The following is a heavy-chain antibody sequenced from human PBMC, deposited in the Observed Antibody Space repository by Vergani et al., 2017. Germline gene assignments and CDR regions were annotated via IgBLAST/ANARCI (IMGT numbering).Heavy chain of an antibody. CDR2: IYYIGTT. CDR1: GGSINSYY. J-gene: IGHJ6*03. V-gene: IGHV4-59*06. CDR3: ARQKDYYMDV. Sequence: QVQLQESGPGLVKPSETLSLTCTVSGGSINSYYWSWVRQRPGMGLDWIGYIYYIGTTYYNPSLESRLTISLDTSENHLSLKLTSVTAADTAVYYCARQKDYYMDVWGKGATVTVS.